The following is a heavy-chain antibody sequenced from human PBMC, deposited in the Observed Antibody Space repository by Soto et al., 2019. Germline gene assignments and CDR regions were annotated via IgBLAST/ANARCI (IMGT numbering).Heavy chain of an antibody. CDR2: IYYSGTT. V-gene: IGHV4-28*01. J-gene: IGHJ4*02. Sequence: SETLSLTCAVSGYSISSSNWWGWIRQPPGKGLEWIGYIYYSGTTYYNPSLKSRVTMSVDTSKNQFSLKLTSVAAVDTAVYYCARREIQGPIDYWGQGTLVTVS. D-gene: IGHD1-26*01. CDR1: GYSISSSNW. CDR3: ARREIQGPIDY.